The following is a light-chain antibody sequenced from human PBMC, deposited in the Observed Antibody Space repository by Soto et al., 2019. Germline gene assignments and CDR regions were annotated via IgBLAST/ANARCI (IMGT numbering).Light chain of an antibody. J-gene: IGLJ2*01. V-gene: IGLV2-14*01. Sequence: QSALTQPASVSGSPGQSITISCTGTSSDVDGYNYVSWYQYHPGKAPKLMIYDFNNRPSGVSNRFSGSKSGNTASLTISGLQAEDEADYYCSSFTRSRNPVIFGGGTKLTVL. CDR3: SSFTRSRNPVI. CDR1: SSDVDGYNY. CDR2: DFN.